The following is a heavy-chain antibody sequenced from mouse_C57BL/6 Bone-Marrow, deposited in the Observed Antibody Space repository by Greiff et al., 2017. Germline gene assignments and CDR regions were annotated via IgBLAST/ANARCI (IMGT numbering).Heavy chain of an antibody. CDR3: ARRFITTVVADY. CDR2: IYARSGNP. D-gene: IGHD1-1*01. V-gene: IGHV1-81*01. Sequence: QVQLKESGAELARPGASVKLSCKASGYTFTSYGISWVKQRTGQGLEWIGEIYARSGNPYYTEKLKGKATLTADKSSSTAYMELRSLTSEDSAVYFCARRFITTVVADYWGQGTTLTVSS. J-gene: IGHJ2*01. CDR1: GYTFTSYG.